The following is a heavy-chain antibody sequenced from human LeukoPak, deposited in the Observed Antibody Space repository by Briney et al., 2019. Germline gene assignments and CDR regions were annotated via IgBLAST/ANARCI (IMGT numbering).Heavy chain of an antibody. V-gene: IGHV3-30-3*01. Sequence: GGPLRLSCAASGFTFSSYAMHWVRQAPGKGLEWVAVISYDGSNKYYADSVKGRFTISRDNSKNTLYLQMNSLRAEDTAVYYCARGPVPDIWTSYYFDYWGQGTLVTVSS. D-gene: IGHD2-2*01. CDR2: ISYDGSNK. J-gene: IGHJ4*02. CDR1: GFTFSSYA. CDR3: ARGPVPDIWTSYYFDY.